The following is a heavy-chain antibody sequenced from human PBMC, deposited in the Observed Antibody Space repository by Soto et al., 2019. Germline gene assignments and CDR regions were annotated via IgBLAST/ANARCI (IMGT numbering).Heavy chain of an antibody. CDR2: ISSSGSTI. CDR3: ARRSYWYDFWSGYQQLLFDP. J-gene: IGHJ5*02. CDR1: GFTFSSYE. D-gene: IGHD3-3*01. Sequence: EVQLVESGGGLVQPGGSLRLSCAASGFTFSSYEMNWVRQAPGKGLEWVSYISSSGSTIYYADSVKGRFTISRDNAKNSLYLQMNSLRAEDTAVYYCARRSYWYDFWSGYQQLLFDPWGQGTLVTVSS. V-gene: IGHV3-48*03.